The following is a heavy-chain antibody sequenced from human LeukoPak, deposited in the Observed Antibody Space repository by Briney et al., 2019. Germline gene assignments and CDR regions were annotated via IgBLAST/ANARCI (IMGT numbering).Heavy chain of an antibody. Sequence: GGSLRLSCATSGFSFSDYWMSRGRQAPGKGLEWVANIKQDGSEKYYVDSVKGRFTISRDNAKNSLYLQMNSLRAEDTAVYYCAKYRAFFFDIWGQGTMVTVSS. CDR2: IKQDGSEK. CDR1: GFSFSDYW. J-gene: IGHJ3*02. V-gene: IGHV3-7*05. D-gene: IGHD1-14*01. CDR3: AKYRAFFFDI.